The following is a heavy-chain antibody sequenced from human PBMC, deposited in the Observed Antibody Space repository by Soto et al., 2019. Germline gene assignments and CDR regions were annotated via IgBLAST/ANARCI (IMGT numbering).Heavy chain of an antibody. CDR1: GLTFSRHA. CDR3: AKKPNGVDS. V-gene: IGHV3-23*01. J-gene: IGHJ5*01. CDR2: ISESSSST. Sequence: EVQLLESGGGLVQPGGSLRLSCAASGLTFSRHAMAWVRQAPGKGLEWLSSISESSSSTYYADSLKGRFTISKDNSNNMLYLQMNSLRAEDTAGYYCAKKPNGVDSWGQGTLVTVSS.